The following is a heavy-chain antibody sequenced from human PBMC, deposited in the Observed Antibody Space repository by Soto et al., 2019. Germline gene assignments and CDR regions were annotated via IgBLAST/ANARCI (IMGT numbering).Heavy chain of an antibody. CDR2: INACNGNT. CDR1: GYTFTTYD. CDR3: ARGGSLYWYFDL. V-gene: IGHV1-18*01. Sequence: ASGKVSCKASGYTFTTYDMSWGRQAPGQGLEWMGWINACNGNTKYSQSLQGRVTITRDTSASTAYMELSSLRSEDTAVYYCARGGSLYWYFDLWGRGTLVTVSS. D-gene: IGHD1-26*01. J-gene: IGHJ2*01.